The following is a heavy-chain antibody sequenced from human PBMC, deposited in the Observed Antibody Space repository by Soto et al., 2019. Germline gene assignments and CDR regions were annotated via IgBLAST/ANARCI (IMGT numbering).Heavy chain of an antibody. D-gene: IGHD6-13*01. CDR1: GYTFTSYG. V-gene: IGHV1-18*01. J-gene: IGHJ6*02. CDR3: ARDLRQQLVPRGMDV. Sequence: ASVKVSCKASGYTFTSYGISWVRQAPGQGLEWMGWISAYNGNTNYAQKLQGRVTMTTDTSTNTAYMELRSLRSDDTAVYYCARDLRQQLVPRGMDVWGQGTTVTVSS. CDR2: ISAYNGNT.